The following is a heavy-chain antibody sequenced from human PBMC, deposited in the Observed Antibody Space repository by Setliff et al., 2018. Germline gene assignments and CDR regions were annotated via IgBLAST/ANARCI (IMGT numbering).Heavy chain of an antibody. CDR2: FHPYSGHT. CDR1: GYTFNNYF. V-gene: IGHV1-46*02. J-gene: IGHJ5*02. CDR3: ARDPFRNYDTAPVWFDP. Sequence: ASVKVSCKASGYTFNNYFLHWVRQAPGQGLEWMGRFHPYSGHTNYAQKFQGRVTMTSDTSTSTVYMELSSLRSEDTALYYCARDPFRNYDTAPVWFDPWGQGTLVTVSS. D-gene: IGHD3-22*01.